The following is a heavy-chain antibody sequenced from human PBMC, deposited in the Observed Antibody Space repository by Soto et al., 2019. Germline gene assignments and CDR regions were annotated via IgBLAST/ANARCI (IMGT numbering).Heavy chain of an antibody. V-gene: IGHV3-74*01. J-gene: IGHJ4*02. Sequence: EVQLVESGGGLVQPGGSLRLSCAASGFLFSTYWMFWVRQVPRKGLLWVSRIKSDGSGTSYEDAVKGRFTISRDNTKNTLDLQRTSLRAEDTAVYYCAIWGGDYNYFDDWGQGIPVTVSS. CDR3: AIWGGDYNYFDD. D-gene: IGHD3-3*01. CDR2: IKSDGSGT. CDR1: GFLFSTYW.